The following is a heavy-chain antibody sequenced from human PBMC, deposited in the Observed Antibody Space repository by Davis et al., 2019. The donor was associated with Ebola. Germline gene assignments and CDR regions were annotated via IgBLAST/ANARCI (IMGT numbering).Heavy chain of an antibody. D-gene: IGHD4-11*01. J-gene: IGHJ4*02. V-gene: IGHV4-61*08. CDR2: IYYSGST. CDR1: GGSVSSGGYY. CDR3: AREHVYSDYVPAY. Sequence: MPSETLSLTCTVSGGSVSSGGYYWNWIRQPPGKGLEWLGYIYYSGSTNYNPTLKRRVTISLDTSKTQFSLKLSSGTAADTALYYCAREHVYSDYVPAYWGQGTLVTVSS.